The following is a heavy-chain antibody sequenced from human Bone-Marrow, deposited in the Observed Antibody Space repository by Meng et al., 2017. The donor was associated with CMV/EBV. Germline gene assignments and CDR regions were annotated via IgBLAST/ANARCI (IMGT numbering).Heavy chain of an antibody. Sequence: GGSLRLSCVGSGFTFNYYGIHWVRQAPAKGLEWVAFVPYDGSKNYYADSVKGRFIITRDNAKNLLYLQMNSLRTEDTAVYSCVRDRSPLGWYGVGDYFGMDVWGQGTTVTVSS. J-gene: IGHJ6*02. CDR3: VRDRSPLGWYGVGDYFGMDV. CDR2: VPYDGSKN. V-gene: IGHV3-33*05. CDR1: GFTFNYYG. D-gene: IGHD2-8*01.